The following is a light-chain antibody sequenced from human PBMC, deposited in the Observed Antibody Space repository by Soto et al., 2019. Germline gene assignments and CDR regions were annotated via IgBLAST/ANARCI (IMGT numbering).Light chain of an antibody. Sequence: DIRMTQFPSSLSASVGDRVTITCWAGQYIGRYLNWYQQKTGKAPKLLIYDASSLESGVPSRLRGSGYGTELTITISSMQTDDFETYYCQQYNSYRWTFGQGTKVDIK. J-gene: IGKJ1*01. CDR2: DAS. V-gene: IGKV1-5*01. CDR1: QYIGRY. CDR3: QQYNSYRWT.